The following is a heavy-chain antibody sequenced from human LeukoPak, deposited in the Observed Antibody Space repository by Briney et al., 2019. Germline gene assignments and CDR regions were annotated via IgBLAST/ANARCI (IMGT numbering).Heavy chain of an antibody. D-gene: IGHD4-23*01. CDR3: AKDRGGNSGSAEYFQH. Sequence: SGGSLRLSCAASGFTFSDYYMSWIRQAPGKGLEWVSYISSSGSTIYYADSVKGRFTISRDNAKNSLYLQMNSLRAEDTVVYYSAKDRGGNSGSAEYFQHWGQGTLVTVSS. CDR1: GFTFSDYY. J-gene: IGHJ1*01. V-gene: IGHV3-11*01. CDR2: ISSSGSTI.